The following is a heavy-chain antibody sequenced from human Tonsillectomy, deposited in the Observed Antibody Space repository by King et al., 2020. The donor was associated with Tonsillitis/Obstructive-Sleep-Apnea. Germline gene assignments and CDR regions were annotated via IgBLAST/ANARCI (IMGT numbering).Heavy chain of an antibody. CDR1: GGSFRGFY. Sequence: QVQLQQWGAGLLKPSETLSLTCAVYGGSFRGFYWSWIRQPPGEGLEWIGEINHSGSTNYNPSLKSRVTISVDTPENQFSLKLTSVTAADTAVYYCARQGGGFGAFDIWGQGTMVTVSS. D-gene: IGHD3-3*01. CDR3: ARQGGGFGAFDI. J-gene: IGHJ3*02. CDR2: INHSGST. V-gene: IGHV4-34*01.